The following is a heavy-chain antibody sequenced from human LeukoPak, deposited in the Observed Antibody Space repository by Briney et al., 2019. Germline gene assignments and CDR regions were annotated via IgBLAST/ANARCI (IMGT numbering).Heavy chain of an antibody. V-gene: IGHV3-23*01. J-gene: IGHJ4*02. D-gene: IGHD6-19*01. CDR2: ISGSGGST. CDR3: ARGEMAGPSTIDY. Sequence: GSLRLSCAASGFTFSSYAMSWIRQATGKGLEWVSAISGSGGSTYYADSVKGRFTISRDNSKNTLYLQMNSLRAEDTAVYYCARGEMAGPSTIDYWGQGTLVTVSS. CDR1: GFTFSSYA.